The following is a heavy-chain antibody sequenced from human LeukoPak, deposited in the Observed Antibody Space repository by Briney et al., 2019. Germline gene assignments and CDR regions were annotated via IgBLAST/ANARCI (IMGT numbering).Heavy chain of an antibody. V-gene: IGHV1-46*01. D-gene: IGHD1-26*01. CDR2: INPSGGTT. CDR3: ARGGGSYYRNYFDY. Sequence: ASVKVSCKASGYTFTSYHMHWVRQAPGQGLEWMGIINPSGGTTNYAQKFRGRVTMTRDMSTSTAYMELRSLRSDDTAVYYCARGGGSYYRNYFDYWGQGTLVTVSS. CDR1: GYTFTSYH. J-gene: IGHJ4*02.